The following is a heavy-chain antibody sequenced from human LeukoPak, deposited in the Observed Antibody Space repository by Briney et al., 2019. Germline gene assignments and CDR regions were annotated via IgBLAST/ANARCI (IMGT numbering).Heavy chain of an antibody. J-gene: IGHJ4*02. D-gene: IGHD2-2*01. V-gene: IGHV3-23*01. CDR2: MSGSVTST. CDR1: GFTFAPYA. CDR3: SSTSLAWAGFDY. Sequence: GGSLRLSCAASGFTFAPYAMSWVRQAPGKGLEWVSAMSGSVTSTYYADSVKGRFTISRDNSKNTLYLQMNSLRAEDTAVYYCSSTSLAWAGFDYWGQGTLVTVSS.